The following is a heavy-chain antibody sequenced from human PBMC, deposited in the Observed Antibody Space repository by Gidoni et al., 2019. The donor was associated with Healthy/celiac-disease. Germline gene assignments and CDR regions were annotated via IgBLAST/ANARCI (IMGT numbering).Heavy chain of an antibody. CDR3: ARGAGLPHYYYGMDV. V-gene: IGHV3-23*01. CDR1: GFTFSSYA. J-gene: IGHJ6*02. Sequence: EVQLLESGGGLVQSGGSLRLSCAASGFTFSSYAMSWVRQAPGKGLEWVSAIGGSGGSTYYADSVKGRFTISRDNSKNTLYLQMNSLRAEDTAVYHCARGAGLPHYYYGMDVWGQGTTVTVSS. CDR2: IGGSGGST. D-gene: IGHD5-18*01.